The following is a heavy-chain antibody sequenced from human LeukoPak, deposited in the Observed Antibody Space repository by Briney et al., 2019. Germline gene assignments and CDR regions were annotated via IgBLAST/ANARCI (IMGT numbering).Heavy chain of an antibody. Sequence: PGGSLRLSCAASGFTFSSYGMHWVRQAPGKGLEWVAVISYDGSNKYYADSVKGRFTISRGNSKNTLYLQMNSLRAEDTAVYYCAKDFGYSGYDPVDFDYWGQGTLVTVSS. V-gene: IGHV3-30*18. CDR3: AKDFGYSGYDPVDFDY. CDR1: GFTFSSYG. J-gene: IGHJ4*02. D-gene: IGHD5-12*01. CDR2: ISYDGSNK.